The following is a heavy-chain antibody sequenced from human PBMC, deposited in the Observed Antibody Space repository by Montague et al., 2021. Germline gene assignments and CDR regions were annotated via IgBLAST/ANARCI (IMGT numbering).Heavy chain of an antibody. D-gene: IGHD3-10*01. CDR3: AKQDYFVSGTSYKGFDP. J-gene: IGHJ5*02. CDR1: GGSIINAH. V-gene: IGHV4-59*08. CDR2: MFFGGAT. Sequence: SETLSLTRTVSGGSIINAHWSWVRQPPGEGLEWIGCMFFGGATSXNPSLKSRVTMSIDTSTNQFSLKLSSVTAADTAVYYCAKQDYFVSGTSYKGFDPWGQGILVTVSS.